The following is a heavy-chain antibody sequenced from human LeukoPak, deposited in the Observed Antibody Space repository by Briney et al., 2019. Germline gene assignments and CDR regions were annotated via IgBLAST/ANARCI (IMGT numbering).Heavy chain of an antibody. V-gene: IGHV4-39*01. CDR3: ARRPEDSGYD. Sequence: SETLSLTCTVSGGSISSSSYYWGRIRQPPGKGTEWIGTIHDSGNTYYNPSLRSRVTISVDTSKNQFSLKLSSVTAADTAVYYCARRPEDSGYDWGQGSLVTVSS. J-gene: IGHJ4*02. CDR1: GGSISSSSYY. CDR2: IHDSGNT. D-gene: IGHD5-12*01.